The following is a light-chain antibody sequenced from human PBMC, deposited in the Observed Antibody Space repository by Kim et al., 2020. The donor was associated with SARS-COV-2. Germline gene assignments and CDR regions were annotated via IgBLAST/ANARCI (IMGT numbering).Light chain of an antibody. V-gene: IGKV1-5*03. CDR2: KAS. J-gene: IGKJ1*01. Sequence: DIQMTQSPSTLSASVGDRVTITCRVSQSISSWLAWYQQKPGKAPKLLIYKASSLESGVPSRFSGSGSGTEFTLTISSLQPDDFATYDCQQYNSISGTFGQGTKVDIK. CDR1: QSISSW. CDR3: QQYNSISGT.